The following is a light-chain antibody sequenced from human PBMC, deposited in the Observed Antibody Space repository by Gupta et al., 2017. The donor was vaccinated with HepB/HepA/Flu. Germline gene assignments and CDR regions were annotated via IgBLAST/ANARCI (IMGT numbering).Light chain of an antibody. CDR2: GAS. J-gene: IGKJ4*01. Sequence: EIVLTQSPGTLSLSLGERATLSCRASQSVSSSYLAWYQQKPGQAPRLLIYGASSMATGIPDRFSGSGSGTDFNLTISRLEPEDFAVYYCQQYDSSPLTFGGGTKVEIK. CDR3: QQYDSSPLT. CDR1: QSVSSSY. V-gene: IGKV3-20*01.